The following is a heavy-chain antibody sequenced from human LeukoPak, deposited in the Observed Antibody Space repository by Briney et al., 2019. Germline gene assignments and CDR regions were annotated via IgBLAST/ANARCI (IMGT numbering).Heavy chain of an antibody. J-gene: IGHJ4*02. D-gene: IGHD5-18*01. V-gene: IGHV4-31*03. Sequence: SETLSLTCTVSGGSISSGGYYRSWIRQHPGKGLEWIGYIYYSGSTYYNPSLKSRVTISVDTSKNQFSLKLSSVTAADTAVYYCAREPPGETGYSYGLDYWGQGTLVTVSS. CDR3: AREPPGETGYSYGLDY. CDR2: IYYSGST. CDR1: GGSISSGGYY.